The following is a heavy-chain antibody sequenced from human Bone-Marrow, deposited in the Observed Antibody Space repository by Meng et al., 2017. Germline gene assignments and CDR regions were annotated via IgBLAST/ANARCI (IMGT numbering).Heavy chain of an antibody. V-gene: IGHV4-31*03. Sequence: HVLRQERVAGAVKPSRALALVSTVAGGSIITGNHICSGIRQHPERGLWYIGYIYYSGSTYYNPNLKSRVIISVDTSKNQFSLRLNTVTAADTAVYYCASLYGVSSVWYLDLWGRGTLVTVSS. J-gene: IGHJ2*01. D-gene: IGHD4-17*01. CDR2: IYYSGST. CDR1: GGSIITGNHI. CDR3: ASLYGVSSVWYLDL.